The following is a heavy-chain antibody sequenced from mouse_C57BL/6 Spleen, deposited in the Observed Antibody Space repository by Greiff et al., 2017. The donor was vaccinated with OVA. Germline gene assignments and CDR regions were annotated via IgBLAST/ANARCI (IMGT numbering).Heavy chain of an antibody. V-gene: IGHV1-80*01. D-gene: IGHD2-4*01. CDR1: GYAFSSYW. CDR3: ARNYDRMAMDY. J-gene: IGHJ4*01. CDR2: IYPGDGDT. Sequence: QVQLQQSGAELVKPGASVKISCKASGYAFSSYWMNWVKQRPGKGLEWIGQIYPGDGDTNYNGKFKGKATLTADKSSSTAYMQLSSLTSEDSAVYFCARNYDRMAMDYWGQGTSVTVSS.